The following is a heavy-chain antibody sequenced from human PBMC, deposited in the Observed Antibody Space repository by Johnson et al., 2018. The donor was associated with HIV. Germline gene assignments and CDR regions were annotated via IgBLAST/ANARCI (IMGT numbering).Heavy chain of an antibody. CDR3: TSERGRYYDSSNDAFDI. D-gene: IGHD3-22*01. Sequence: VQLVESGGGLVKPGGSLRLSCAASGFTFSNAWMSWVRQAPGMGLEWIGHIKSKTDGGTTDYAAPVKGRFTISRDDSKNTLYLQMNSLKTEDTAVYYCTSERGRYYDSSNDAFDIWGQGTMVTVSS. CDR2: IKSKTDGGTT. V-gene: IGHV3-15*01. CDR1: GFTFSNAW. J-gene: IGHJ3*02.